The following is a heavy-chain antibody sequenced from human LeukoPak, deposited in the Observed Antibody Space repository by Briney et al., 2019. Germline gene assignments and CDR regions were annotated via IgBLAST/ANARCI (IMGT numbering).Heavy chain of an antibody. CDR1: GFTFSSYA. J-gene: IGHJ3*01. D-gene: IGHD5-24*01. V-gene: IGHV3-23*01. CDR2: IGSSGGST. CDR3: VKDIQLST. Sequence: GGSLRLSCAASGFTFSSYAMTWVRQAPGKGLEWVSLIGSSGGSTYYADSVKGRFTISRDNFNHTLSLQMNSLRVEDTAIYYCVKDIQLSTWGLGTMVTVSS.